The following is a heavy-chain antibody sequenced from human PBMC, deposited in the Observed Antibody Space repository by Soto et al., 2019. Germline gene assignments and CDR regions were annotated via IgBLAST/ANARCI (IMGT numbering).Heavy chain of an antibody. V-gene: IGHV4-30-4*01. D-gene: IGHD3-22*01. CDR3: ARAKYYYDSRENYPIDY. Sequence: QVQLQESGPGLVKPSQTLSLTCTVSGGSISSGDYYWSWIRQSPGKGLEWIGYIYYSGSTYYNPSLKSRVTISVDTSKNQFSLKLSSVTAADTAVYYCARAKYYYDSRENYPIDYSGQGTLVTVSS. J-gene: IGHJ4*02. CDR1: GGSISSGDYY. CDR2: IYYSGST.